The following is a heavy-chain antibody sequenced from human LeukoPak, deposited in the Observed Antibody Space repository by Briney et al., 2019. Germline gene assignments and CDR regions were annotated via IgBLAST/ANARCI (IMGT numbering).Heavy chain of an antibody. Sequence: GGSLRLSCAASGFTFDDYAMHWVRQAPGEGLEWVSGISWNSGSIGYADSVKGRFTISRDNAKNSLYLQMNSLRAEDTALYYCAKDLIWFGELGDYGMDVWGQGTTVTVSS. CDR1: GFTFDDYA. D-gene: IGHD3-10*01. V-gene: IGHV3-9*01. CDR3: AKDLIWFGELGDYGMDV. J-gene: IGHJ6*02. CDR2: ISWNSGSI.